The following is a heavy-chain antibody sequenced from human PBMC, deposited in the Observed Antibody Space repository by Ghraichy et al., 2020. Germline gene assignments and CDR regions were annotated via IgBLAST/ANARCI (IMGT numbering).Heavy chain of an antibody. CDR1: GFRFEKFS. Sequence: GGSLRLSCAASGFRFEKFSLHWVRQAPGKGLEWVSLIGAKGDVTFYADSVRGRFTASRDNRRKSLYLQINALTTEDTALYYCTKESGSGWITYDSWGQGTLVTVSS. V-gene: IGHV3-43*01. CDR3: TKESGSGWITYDS. CDR2: IGAKGDVT. D-gene: IGHD6-19*01. J-gene: IGHJ4*02.